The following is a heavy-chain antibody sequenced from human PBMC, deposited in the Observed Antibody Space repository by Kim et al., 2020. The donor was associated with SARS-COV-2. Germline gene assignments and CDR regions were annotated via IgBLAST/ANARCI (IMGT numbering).Heavy chain of an antibody. CDR2: ISYDGSNK. V-gene: IGHV3-30*18. Sequence: GGSLRLSCAASGFTFRSYGMHWVRQAPGKGLEWVAVISYDGSNKYYADSVKGRFTISRDNSKNTLYLQMNSLRAEDTAVYYCAKELGQWLVYPMYYYYVMDVWGQGTTVTVSS. D-gene: IGHD6-19*01. CDR3: AKELGQWLVYPMYYYYVMDV. J-gene: IGHJ6*02. CDR1: GFTFRSYG.